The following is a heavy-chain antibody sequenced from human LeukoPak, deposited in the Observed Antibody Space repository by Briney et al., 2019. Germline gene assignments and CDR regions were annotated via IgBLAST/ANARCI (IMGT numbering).Heavy chain of an antibody. CDR3: ARESRLGFDH. Sequence: SETLSLTCTVSGGSISSHYWSWIRQPPGKGLEWIGYIYYSGSTNYNPSLKSRVTISVDTSKNQFSLKLSSVTAADTAVYYCARESRLGFDHWGQGTLVTVSS. D-gene: IGHD4-11*01. CDR2: IYYSGST. CDR1: GGSISSHY. J-gene: IGHJ4*02. V-gene: IGHV4-59*11.